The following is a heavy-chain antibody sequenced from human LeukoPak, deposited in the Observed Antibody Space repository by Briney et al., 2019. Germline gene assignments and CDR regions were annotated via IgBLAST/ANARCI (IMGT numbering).Heavy chain of an antibody. V-gene: IGHV1-18*01. CDR1: RGTFSSYA. D-gene: IGHD4/OR15-4a*01. CDR2: ISAYNGNT. Sequence: ASVKVSCKASRGTFSSYAISWVRQAPGQGLEWMGWISAYNGNTNYAQKLQGRVTMTTGTSTSTAYMELRSLRSDDTAVYYCARVRLYGLDYWGQGTLVTVSS. CDR3: ARVRLYGLDY. J-gene: IGHJ4*02.